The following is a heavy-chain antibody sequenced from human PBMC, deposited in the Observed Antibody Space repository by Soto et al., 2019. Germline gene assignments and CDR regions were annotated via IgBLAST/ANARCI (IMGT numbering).Heavy chain of an antibody. J-gene: IGHJ4*02. D-gene: IGHD6-19*01. CDR2: MKPDGGTT. CDR3: AREYSSGWAKD. CDR1: GYTFTSYD. V-gene: IGHV1-8*01. Sequence: QVQLVQSGAEVKKPGASVKVSCKASGYTFTSYDINWGRQATGQGLEWRGWMKPDGGTTGYAHKLQGRAPMTRKTSIITAYIALSSLRSEDTAVYYCAREYSSGWAKDWGQGTLVTVSS.